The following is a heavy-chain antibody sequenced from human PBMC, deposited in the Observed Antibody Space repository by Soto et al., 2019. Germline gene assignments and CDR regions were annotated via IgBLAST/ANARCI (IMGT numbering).Heavy chain of an antibody. CDR2: IRSKANSYAT. CDR3: TRIYSSSPQDYYYYGMDV. Sequence: PGGSLRLSCAASGFTFSGSAMHWVRQASGKGLEWVGRIRSKANSYATAYAASVKGRFTISRDDSKNTAYLQMNSLKTEDTAVYYCTRIYSSSPQDYYYYGMDVWGQGTTVTVSS. D-gene: IGHD6-6*01. J-gene: IGHJ6*02. CDR1: GFTFSGSA. V-gene: IGHV3-73*01.